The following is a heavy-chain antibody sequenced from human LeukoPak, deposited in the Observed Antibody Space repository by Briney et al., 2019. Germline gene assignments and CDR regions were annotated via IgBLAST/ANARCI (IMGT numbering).Heavy chain of an antibody. D-gene: IGHD4-23*01. J-gene: IGHJ6*02. CDR1: GYTFAGYY. CDR3: ARGPLGWAVSNRDYDYDGMDV. V-gene: IGHV1-8*03. CDR2: MNPNSGNT. Sequence: ASVKVSCKASGYTFAGYYMHWVRQATGQGLEWMGWMNPNSGNTGYAQKFQGRVTITRDTSASTAYMELSSLRSEDTAVYYCARGPLGWAVSNRDYDYDGMDVWGQGTTVTVSS.